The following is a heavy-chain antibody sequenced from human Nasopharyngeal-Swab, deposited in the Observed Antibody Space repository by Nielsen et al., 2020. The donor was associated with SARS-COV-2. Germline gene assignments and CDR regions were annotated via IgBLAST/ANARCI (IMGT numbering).Heavy chain of an antibody. CDR3: ARARCQPHNYYYYGMDV. CDR1: GYTFTSYA. V-gene: IGHV7-4-1*02. Sequence: ASVKVSCKASGYTFTSYAMNWVRRAPGQGLEWMGWINTNTGNPTYAQGFTGRFVFSLDTSVSTAYLQISSLKAEDTAVYYCARARCQPHNYYYYGMDVWGQGTTVTVSS. J-gene: IGHJ6*02. D-gene: IGHD2-8*01. CDR2: INTNTGNP.